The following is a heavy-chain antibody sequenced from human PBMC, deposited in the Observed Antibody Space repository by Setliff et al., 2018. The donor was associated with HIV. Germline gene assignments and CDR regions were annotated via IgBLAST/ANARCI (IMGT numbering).Heavy chain of an antibody. CDR3: ARAPPRITIFGVVVSSDYYNYYMDV. Sequence: ASVKVSCKASGGTFDSHAISWVRQAPGQGLEWMGWINTNTGNPTYAQGFTGRFVFSLDTSVSTAFLQISSLQAEDTAVYYCARAPPRITIFGVVVSSDYYNYYMDVWGKGTTVTVSS. CDR1: GGTFDSHA. V-gene: IGHV7-4-1*02. D-gene: IGHD3-3*01. J-gene: IGHJ6*03. CDR2: INTNTGNP.